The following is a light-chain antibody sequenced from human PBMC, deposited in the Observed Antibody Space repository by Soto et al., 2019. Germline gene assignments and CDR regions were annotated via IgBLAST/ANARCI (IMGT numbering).Light chain of an antibody. CDR2: DAS. J-gene: IGKJ4*01. CDR3: QQYNDGLT. V-gene: IGKV3-15*01. Sequence: EIVMTQSPATLSVSPGERATLSCRASQSVSSNLAWYHQKPGQAPRLIIYDASTRATGIPARLSGSGSGTEITLTISRLQAEYFAVYCCQQYNDGLTFGGGTKVEIK. CDR1: QSVSSN.